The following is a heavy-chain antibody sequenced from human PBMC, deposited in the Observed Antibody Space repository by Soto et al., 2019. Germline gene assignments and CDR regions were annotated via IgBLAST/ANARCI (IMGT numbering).Heavy chain of an antibody. CDR1: GGSVSSGSYY. Sequence: QAQLQESGPGLVKPSETLSLTCTVSGGSVSSGSYYWSWIRQPPGKGLEWIGYMYYSGSTNYNPSLKSRVTISLDTSKNQFSLKLSSVTAADTAVYFCARTRDFWSGNDAFDIWGQGTMVTVSS. D-gene: IGHD3-3*01. V-gene: IGHV4-61*01. CDR2: MYYSGST. CDR3: ARTRDFWSGNDAFDI. J-gene: IGHJ3*02.